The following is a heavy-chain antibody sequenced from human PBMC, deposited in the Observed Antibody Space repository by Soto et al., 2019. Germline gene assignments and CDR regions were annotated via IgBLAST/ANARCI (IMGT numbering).Heavy chain of an antibody. Sequence: GASVNVSFKASGYTFIGYYLHWVRQAPGQGLEWMGWINANSGGTNYAQKFKGRVTMTRDTSTSTAYMDLSSLRSDDTAVYYCSPSRLTIFGPLDVWGQGTTVTV. V-gene: IGHV1-2*02. CDR2: INANSGGT. D-gene: IGHD3-3*01. CDR3: SPSRLTIFGPLDV. CDR1: GYTFIGYY. J-gene: IGHJ6*02.